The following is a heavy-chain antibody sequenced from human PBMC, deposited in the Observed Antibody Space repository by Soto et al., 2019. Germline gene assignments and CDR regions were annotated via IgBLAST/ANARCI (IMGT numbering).Heavy chain of an antibody. D-gene: IGHD4-17*01. Sequence: QVQLVQSGAEVKKPGASVKVSCKASGYTFTSYGISWVRQAPGQGLEWMGWISANNGNTNYAQQLQGRVTMTTDTSTRTAYMELRSLRSDDTAVYYCARDYGDYFLFTLHYWGQGTLVTVSS. CDR3: ARDYGDYFLFTLHY. CDR2: ISANNGNT. V-gene: IGHV1-18*01. CDR1: GYTFTSYG. J-gene: IGHJ4*02.